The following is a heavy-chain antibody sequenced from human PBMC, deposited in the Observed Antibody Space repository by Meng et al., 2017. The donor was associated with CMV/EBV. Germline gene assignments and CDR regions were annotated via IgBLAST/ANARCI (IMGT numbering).Heavy chain of an antibody. D-gene: IGHD2-15*01. CDR2: ISSSGSTI. J-gene: IGHJ5*02. V-gene: IGHV3-48*03. CDR3: ARDLGYCSGGSCSPRRSWFDP. Sequence: GESLKISCAASGFTFSSYEMNWVRQAPGKGLEWVSYISSSGSTIYYADSVKGRFTISRDNAKNPLYLQMNSLRAEDTAVYYCARDLGYCSGGSCSPRRSWFDPWGQGTLVTVSS. CDR1: GFTFSSYE.